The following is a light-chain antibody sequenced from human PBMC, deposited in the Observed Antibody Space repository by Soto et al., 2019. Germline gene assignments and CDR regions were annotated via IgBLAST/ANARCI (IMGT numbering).Light chain of an antibody. CDR2: DVS. Sequence: QSVLTQPASVSGSPGQSITISSTGTSSVVGGYNHVSWYQHHPGKAPKLMISDVSNRPSGVSNRFSGSKSGNTASLTISGLQTEDEADYYCTSFTSSNTYVFGTGTKVTVL. CDR3: TSFTSSNTYV. CDR1: SSVVGGYNH. V-gene: IGLV2-14*03. J-gene: IGLJ1*01.